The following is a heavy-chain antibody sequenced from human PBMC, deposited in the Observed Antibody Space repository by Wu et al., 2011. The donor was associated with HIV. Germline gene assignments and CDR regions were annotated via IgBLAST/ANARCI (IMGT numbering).Heavy chain of an antibody. CDR2: INTYNGNT. Sequence: QIQLVQSGAEVKKPGASVKVSCKASGYTFTSSGISWARQAPGQGLEWMGWINTYNGNTNYAPKLQGRVTMTTHTSTSTAYMELRSLRSDDTAVYYCARDVLRYFDWLLGVEYYFDYWGQGTLVTVSS. CDR1: GYTFTSSG. V-gene: IGHV1-18*01. CDR3: ARDVLRYFDWLLGVEYYFDY. J-gene: IGHJ4*02. D-gene: IGHD3-9*01.